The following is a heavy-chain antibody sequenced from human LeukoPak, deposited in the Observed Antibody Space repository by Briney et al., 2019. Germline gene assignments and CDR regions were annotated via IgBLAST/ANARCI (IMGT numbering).Heavy chain of an antibody. CDR1: GGSISSGDYY. D-gene: IGHD1-7*01. J-gene: IGHJ4*02. Sequence: SETLSLTCTVSGGSISSGDYYWSWIRQPLGKGLEWIGYIYYSGSTYYNPSLKSRVTISVDTSKNQFSLKLSSVTAADTAVYYCARGVTGTGVYYFDYWGQGTLVTVSS. V-gene: IGHV4-30-4*08. CDR2: IYYSGST. CDR3: ARGVTGTGVYYFDY.